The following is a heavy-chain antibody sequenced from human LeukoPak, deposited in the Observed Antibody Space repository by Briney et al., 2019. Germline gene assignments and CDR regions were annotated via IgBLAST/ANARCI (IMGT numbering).Heavy chain of an antibody. D-gene: IGHD6-6*01. Sequence: GGSLRLSCAASGFTFSSYAMSWVRQAPGKGLEWVSSISSSSSYIYYADSVKGRFTISRDNAKNSLYLQMNSLRAEDTAVYYCAREGYSSSPNDAFDTWGQGTMVTVSS. CDR3: AREGYSSSPNDAFDT. J-gene: IGHJ3*02. CDR1: GFTFSSYA. CDR2: ISSSSSYI. V-gene: IGHV3-21*01.